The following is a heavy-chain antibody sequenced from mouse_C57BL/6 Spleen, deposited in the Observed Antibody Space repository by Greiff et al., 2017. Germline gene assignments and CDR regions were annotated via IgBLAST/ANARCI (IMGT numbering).Heavy chain of an antibody. J-gene: IGHJ3*01. V-gene: IGHV1-52*01. CDR1: GYTFTSYW. CDR2: IDPSDSET. Sequence: VQLQQPGAELVRPGSSVKLSCKASGYTFTSYWMHWVKQRPIQGLEWIGNIDPSDSETPYNQKFKDKATLTVDKSSSTAYMQLSSLTSEDAAVYYCARGERGFAYWGQGTLVTVSA. CDR3: ARGERGFAY.